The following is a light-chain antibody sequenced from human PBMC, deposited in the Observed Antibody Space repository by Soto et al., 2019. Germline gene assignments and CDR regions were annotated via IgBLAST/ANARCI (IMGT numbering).Light chain of an antibody. V-gene: IGLV2-14*01. CDR3: NSYTSKSTGV. J-gene: IGLJ1*01. CDR1: SSDVGGYNY. CDR2: ELI. Sequence: QSTLTQPAPVSGSPGQSITISWTGTSSDVGGYNYVSWYQQHPGKAPKLIIYELINRPSGVSNRFSGSKSGNTASLTISGLQAEDEADYYCNSYTSKSTGVFGTGTKLTVL.